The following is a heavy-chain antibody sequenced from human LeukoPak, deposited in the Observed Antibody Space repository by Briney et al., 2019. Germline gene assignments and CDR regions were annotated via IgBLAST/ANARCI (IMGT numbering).Heavy chain of an antibody. CDR1: GFTFSSYA. J-gene: IGHJ3*02. V-gene: IGHV3-30*18. Sequence: PGRSLRLSCAASGFTFSSYAMHWVRQAPGTGLEWVAFTSYDGSNKYYADSVKGRFTSSRDNSKCRVYLQLNSLRTEDTAVYYCAKTWDYYDPFLSFDIWGQGTMVTVSS. D-gene: IGHD3-22*01. CDR3: AKTWDYYDPFLSFDI. CDR2: TSYDGSNK.